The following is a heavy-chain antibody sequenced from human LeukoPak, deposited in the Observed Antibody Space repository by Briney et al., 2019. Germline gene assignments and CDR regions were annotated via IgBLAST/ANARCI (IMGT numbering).Heavy chain of an antibody. Sequence: GGSLRLSCAASGFTFNNYGIHYGRQAPGKGLEWVAVISDDGRHKNYADSVKGRFTISRDNSNNTLYLQMNSLRVEDTGVYYCAKDRETTASGTFDYWGQGTLVTVSS. V-gene: IGHV3-30*18. CDR2: ISDDGRHK. CDR1: GFTFNNYG. CDR3: AKDRETTASGTFDY. D-gene: IGHD6-13*01. J-gene: IGHJ4*02.